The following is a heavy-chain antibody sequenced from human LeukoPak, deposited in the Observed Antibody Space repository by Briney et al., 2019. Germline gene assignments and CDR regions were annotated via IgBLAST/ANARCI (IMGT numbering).Heavy chain of an antibody. CDR1: GGTFSNYA. Sequence: SVKVSCKASGGTFSNYAISWVRQAPGQGLEWMGGIIPIFDTANYAQKFQGRVTITADESTSTAYMELSSLRSEDTAVYYCARLDEYSSSSRYYGTDVWGQGTTVTVSS. CDR2: IIPIFDTA. CDR3: ARLDEYSSSSRYYGTDV. J-gene: IGHJ6*02. D-gene: IGHD3-22*01. V-gene: IGHV1-69*01.